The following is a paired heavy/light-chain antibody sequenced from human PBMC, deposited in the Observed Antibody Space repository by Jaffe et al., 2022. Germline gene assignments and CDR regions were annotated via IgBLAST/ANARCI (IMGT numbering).Heavy chain of an antibody. CDR2: ISSGGENI. V-gene: IGHV3-23*01. Sequence: EVQLLESGGGLVQPGGTLRLSCAASGFTFSSYAMTWLRQAPGKGLERVSGISSGGENIYYADSVKGRFTISRDNSKNTLFLQMNNLRAEDTAVYYCAKADRAFCRSFTCYYFDSWGQGTLVTVSS. CDR1: GFTFSSYA. D-gene: IGHD2-2*01. CDR3: AKADRAFCRSFTCYYFDS. J-gene: IGHJ4*02.
Light chain of an antibody. V-gene: IGKV3-11*01. J-gene: IGKJ4*01. CDR1: QSISTY. CDR3: QQRRYLVT. Sequence: EIVLTQSPATLSLSPGERATLSCRASQSISTYLGWYQHKPGQAPRLLIYDASNRATGIPARFSGSGSGTDFTLTISSLEPEDFAVYYCQQRRYLVTFGGGTKVEIK. CDR2: DAS.